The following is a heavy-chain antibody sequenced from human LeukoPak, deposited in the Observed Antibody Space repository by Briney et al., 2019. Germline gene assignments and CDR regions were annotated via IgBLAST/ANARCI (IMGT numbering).Heavy chain of an antibody. CDR1: GFTFSSYA. V-gene: IGHV3-23*01. J-gene: IGHJ4*02. Sequence: GGSLRLSCAASGFTFSSYAVNWVRQAPGKGLEWVSTISDSGGSTYYADSVKGRFTISRDNSKNTLYLQMHSLRADDTAVYYCAKALTVAGSRWGQGTLVTVSS. CDR2: ISDSGGST. CDR3: AKALTVAGSR. D-gene: IGHD6-19*01.